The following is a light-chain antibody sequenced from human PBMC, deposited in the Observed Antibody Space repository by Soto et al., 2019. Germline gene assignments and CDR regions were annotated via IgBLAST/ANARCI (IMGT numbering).Light chain of an antibody. CDR1: QNINNY. CDR2: DVF. Sequence: DIQMTQSPSSLSASVGDRVTITCRASQNINNYLNWYQHKPGQAPKVLIYDVFTLQSGVPSRFSGSGSWKGFTVANISLQPEDFATVYCQQSYIALLSIGERAKVDIK. J-gene: IGKJ4*01. V-gene: IGKV1-39*01. CDR3: QQSYIALLS.